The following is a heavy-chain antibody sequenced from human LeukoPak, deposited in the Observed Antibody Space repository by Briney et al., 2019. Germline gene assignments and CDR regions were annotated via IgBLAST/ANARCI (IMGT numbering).Heavy chain of an antibody. CDR1: GFTYSSYW. J-gene: IGHJ4*02. V-gene: IGHV3-7*01. CDR3: ARDKIVGATYFDY. CDR2: IKQDGSER. D-gene: IGHD1-26*01. Sequence: GGSLRLSCAASGFTYSSYWMSWVRQDPGMGLEWVANIKQDGSERYYVDSVKGRFTISRDNAKNSLNLQMNSLRAEDTAIYYCARDKIVGATYFDYWGQGTLVTVSS.